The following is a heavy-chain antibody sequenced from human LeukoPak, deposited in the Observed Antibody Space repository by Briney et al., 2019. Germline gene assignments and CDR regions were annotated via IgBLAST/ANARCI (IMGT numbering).Heavy chain of an antibody. CDR3: ARDSTYSGYDSGGLDY. CDR2: ISSSGSTI. Sequence: GGSLRLSCAASGFTFSDYYMSWIRQAPGKGLEWVSYISSSGSTIYYADSVKGRFTISRDNAKNSLYLQMNSLRAEDTAVYYCARDSTYSGYDSGGLDYWGQGTLVTVSS. CDR1: GFTFSDYY. V-gene: IGHV3-11*01. J-gene: IGHJ4*02. D-gene: IGHD5-12*01.